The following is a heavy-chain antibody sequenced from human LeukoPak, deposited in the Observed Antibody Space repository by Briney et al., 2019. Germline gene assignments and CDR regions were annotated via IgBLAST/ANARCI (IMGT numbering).Heavy chain of an antibody. CDR3: ARDRGTNIVATGLRPGYFDS. CDR1: GFTFSSYG. V-gene: IGHV3-33*01. J-gene: IGHJ4*02. Sequence: PGGSLRLSCAASGFTFSSYGMHWVRQAPGKGLEWVAVIWYDGSNKYCADSVKGRFTISRDNSKNTLYLQMNNLRAEDTAVYYCARDRGTNIVATGLRPGYFDSWGQGTRVTVSS. D-gene: IGHD5-12*01. CDR2: IWYDGSNK.